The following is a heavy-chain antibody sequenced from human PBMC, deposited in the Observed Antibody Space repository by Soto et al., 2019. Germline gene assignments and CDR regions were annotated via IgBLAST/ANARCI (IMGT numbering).Heavy chain of an antibody. Sequence: GGSLRLSCAASGFTFSSYGMHWVRQAPGKGLEWVAVISYDGSNKYYADSVKGRFTISRDNSKNTLYLQMNSLRAEDTAVYYCAKDFWGGYSYGYYFDYWGQGTLVTVSS. J-gene: IGHJ4*02. CDR2: ISYDGSNK. CDR3: AKDFWGGYSYGYYFDY. V-gene: IGHV3-30*18. CDR1: GFTFSSYG. D-gene: IGHD5-18*01.